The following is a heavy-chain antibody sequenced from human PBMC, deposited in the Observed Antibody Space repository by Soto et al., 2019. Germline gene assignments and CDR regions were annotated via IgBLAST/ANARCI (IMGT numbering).Heavy chain of an antibody. Sequence: ASVKVSCKASGYTFTSYAMHWVRQAPAQRREWMGWINAGNGNTKYSQKFQGRVTITRDTSATTAYMELSSLRSEDTAVYYCARDRGVIAAAGQRRNYNWFDPWGQGTLVTVSS. J-gene: IGHJ5*02. CDR1: GYTFTSYA. V-gene: IGHV1-3*01. CDR2: INAGNGNT. CDR3: ARDRGVIAAAGQRRNYNWFDP. D-gene: IGHD6-13*01.